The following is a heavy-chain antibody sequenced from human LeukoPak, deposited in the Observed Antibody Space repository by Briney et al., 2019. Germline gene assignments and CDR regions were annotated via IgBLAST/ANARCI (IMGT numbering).Heavy chain of an antibody. J-gene: IGHJ3*02. D-gene: IGHD3-3*01. CDR3: ARAGVYYDFWSGYFWPKTKKDALVAFDI. CDR1: GGSFSGYF. CDR2: INHSGST. Sequence: SETLSLTCAVYGGSFSGYFWSWIRPPPGKGLELIGEINHSGSTNDNPSVKSRVTISVDTSKNQYSLKLSSVTAADTAVYYCARAGVYYDFWSGYFWPKTKKDALVAFDIWGQGTMVTVSS. V-gene: IGHV4-34*01.